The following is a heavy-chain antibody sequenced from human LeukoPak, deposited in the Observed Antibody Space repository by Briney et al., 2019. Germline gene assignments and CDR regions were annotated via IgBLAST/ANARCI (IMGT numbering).Heavy chain of an antibody. CDR1: GFTVSSNY. CDR2: IYSGGRT. J-gene: IGHJ4*02. CDR3: ARLKDGDYRGVSYYFDC. V-gene: IGHV3-53*04. Sequence: GGSLRLSCAASGFTVSSNYMSWVRQAPGKGLEWASIIYSGGRTYYPDSVKGRFTISRHNSKNTLYLELNSLRAENTAVYYCARLKDGDYRGVSYYFDCWGQGTLVTVSS. D-gene: IGHD4-17*01.